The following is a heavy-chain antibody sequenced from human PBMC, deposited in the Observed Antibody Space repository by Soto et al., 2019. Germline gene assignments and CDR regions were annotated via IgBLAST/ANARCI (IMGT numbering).Heavy chain of an antibody. CDR2: ISSSGSTI. D-gene: IGHD3-3*01. Sequence: GGSLRLSCAASGFTFSDYYMSWIRQAPGKGLEWVSYISSSGSTIYYADSVKGRFTISRDSAKNSLYLQMNSLRAEDTAVYYYARDGDENYYYGMDVWGQGTTVTVSS. CDR3: ARDGDENYYYGMDV. J-gene: IGHJ6*02. V-gene: IGHV3-11*01. CDR1: GFTFSDYY.